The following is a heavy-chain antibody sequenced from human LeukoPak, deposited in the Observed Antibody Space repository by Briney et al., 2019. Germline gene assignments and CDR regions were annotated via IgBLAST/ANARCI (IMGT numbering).Heavy chain of an antibody. CDR3: AKDLNWNPPTTFDY. D-gene: IGHD1-1*01. V-gene: IGHV3-23*01. Sequence: GGSLRLSCAASGFSFSNYAMSWVRQAPGKGLEWVSAISGSGGTTYYADSVKGWFTISRDNSKNTLYLQMNSLRAEDTAVYYCAKDLNWNPPTTFDYWGQGTLVTVSS. CDR1: GFSFSNYA. CDR2: ISGSGGTT. J-gene: IGHJ4*02.